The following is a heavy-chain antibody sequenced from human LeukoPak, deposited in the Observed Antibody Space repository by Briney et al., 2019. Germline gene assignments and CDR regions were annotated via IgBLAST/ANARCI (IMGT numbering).Heavy chain of an antibody. J-gene: IGHJ1*01. V-gene: IGHV3-7*01. D-gene: IGHD4-23*01. CDR3: VSPPVTTGGNVYFQH. CDR1: GFTFSDYY. Sequence: HPGGSLRLSCAASGFTFSDYYMSWIRQAPGKGLEWVANIKPDGSAKYHVDSVRGRFTISRDNAKNSLYLQMNSLRGEDTAVYYCVSPPVTTGGNVYFQHWGQGTLVTVSS. CDR2: IKPDGSAK.